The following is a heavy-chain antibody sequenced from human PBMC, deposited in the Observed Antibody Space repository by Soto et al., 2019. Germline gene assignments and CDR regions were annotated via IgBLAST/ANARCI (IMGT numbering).Heavy chain of an antibody. J-gene: IGHJ6*02. CDR1: GFTFSSYA. D-gene: IGHD2-2*01. V-gene: IGHV3-23*01. Sequence: GGSLRLSCAASGFTFSSYAMSWVRQAPGKGLEWVSAISGSGGSTYYADSVKGRFTISRDNSKNTLYLQMNSLRAEDTAVYYCANAVGVVVPDYRDYYYGMDVWGQGTTVTVSS. CDR3: ANAVGVVVPDYRDYYYGMDV. CDR2: ISGSGGST.